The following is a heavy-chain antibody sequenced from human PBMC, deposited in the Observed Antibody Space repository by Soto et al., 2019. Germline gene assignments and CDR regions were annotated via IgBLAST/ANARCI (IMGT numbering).Heavy chain of an antibody. J-gene: IGHJ4*02. Sequence: QVQLVESGGGVVQPGRSLRLSCAASGFTFSSYGMHWVRQAPGKGLEWVAVIWYDGSNKYYADSVKGRFTISRDNSKNTLYLQMNSLGAEDTAVYYCAREYSSSWYPGGYYFDYWGQGTLVTVSS. CDR2: IWYDGSNK. D-gene: IGHD6-13*01. V-gene: IGHV3-33*01. CDR3: AREYSSSWYPGGYYFDY. CDR1: GFTFSSYG.